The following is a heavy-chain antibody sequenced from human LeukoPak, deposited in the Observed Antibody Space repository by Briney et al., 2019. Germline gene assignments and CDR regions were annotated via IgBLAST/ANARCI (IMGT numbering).Heavy chain of an antibody. V-gene: IGHV4-39*02. Sequence: PSQTLSLTCTVSGGSISSGSYYWSWIRQPPGTGLEWIGSIYYSGSTYYNPSLKSRVTISVDTSKNHFSVKLSSVTAADTAVYYCAREYYFDSTGYLYWGQGILVTVSS. CDR3: AREYYFDSTGYLY. D-gene: IGHD3-22*01. CDR2: IYYSGST. CDR1: GGSISSGSYY. J-gene: IGHJ4*02.